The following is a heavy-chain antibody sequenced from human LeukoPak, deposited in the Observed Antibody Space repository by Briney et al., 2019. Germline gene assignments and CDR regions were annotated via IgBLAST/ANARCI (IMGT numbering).Heavy chain of an antibody. CDR3: ARGDTSGPLPYNWFDP. Sequence: PSQTLSLTCTVSGGSISSGGYYWSWIRQHPGKGLEWIGYIHYSGSTYYNPSLKSRVTISVDTSKNQFSLKLSSVTAADTAVYFCARGDTSGPLPYNWFDPWGQGTLVTVSS. CDR2: IHYSGST. J-gene: IGHJ5*02. D-gene: IGHD2-15*01. V-gene: IGHV4-31*03. CDR1: GGSISSGGYY.